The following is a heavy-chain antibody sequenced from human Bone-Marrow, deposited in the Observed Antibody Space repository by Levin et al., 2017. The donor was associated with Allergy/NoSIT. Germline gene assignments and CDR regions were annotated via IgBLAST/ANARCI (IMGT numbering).Heavy chain of an antibody. V-gene: IGHV3-23*01. J-gene: IGHJ5*01. D-gene: IGHD2-15*01. Sequence: PGGSLRLSCAASGFTFTRSAMSWVRQAPGKGLEWVSSVCASDNSAYYADSVKGRFAISRDNSKNTVYLEMNSLRPEDTAMFYCARGGMNVGSCYSGLDSWGQGTLVTVSA. CDR2: VCASDNSA. CDR3: ARGGMNVGSCYSGLDS. CDR1: GFTFTRSA.